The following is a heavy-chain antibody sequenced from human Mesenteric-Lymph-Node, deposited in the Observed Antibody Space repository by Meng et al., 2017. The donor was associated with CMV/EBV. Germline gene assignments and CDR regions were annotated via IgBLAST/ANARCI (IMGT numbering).Heavy chain of an antibody. J-gene: IGHJ4*02. CDR2: INHSGST. V-gene: IGHV4-34*01. Sequence: GAGCLMPSVHLAFTCAVYGGAFSGYNWNWIRQSPEKGLEWIGEINHSGSTSYNPSFTSRIIISVDTSTNQISLNMSSVTAADTAVYYCARGSSYDILTGYFDYWGQGALVTVSS. D-gene: IGHD3-9*01. CDR1: GGAFSGYN. CDR3: ARGSSYDILTGYFDY.